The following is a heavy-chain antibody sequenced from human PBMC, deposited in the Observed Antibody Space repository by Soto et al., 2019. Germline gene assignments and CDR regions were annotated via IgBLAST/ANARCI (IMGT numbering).Heavy chain of an antibody. CDR2: INPNSGGT. D-gene: IGHD6-6*01. J-gene: IGHJ6*02. CDR1: GYTFTDYY. CDR3: ARVRTSIAARPNYYGMDV. Sequence: ASVKVSCKASGYTFTDYYMHWVRQAPGQGLEWMGWINPNSGGTNYAQKFQGRVTMTRDTSISTAYMELSRLRSDDTAVYYCARVRTSIAARPNYYGMDVWGQGTTVTVSS. V-gene: IGHV1-2*02.